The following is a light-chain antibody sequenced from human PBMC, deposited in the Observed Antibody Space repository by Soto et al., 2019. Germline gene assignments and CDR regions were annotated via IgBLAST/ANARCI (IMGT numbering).Light chain of an antibody. Sequence: EIVLTQSPATLSLSPGERATLSCRASQSVSSYLAWYQQKPGQAPRLLIYDAFNRATGIPARFSGSGSGTDFTLTISSLEPEDSAVYYCQQYNNWPRTFGQGTKVEIK. CDR1: QSVSSY. J-gene: IGKJ1*01. CDR2: DAF. CDR3: QQYNNWPRT. V-gene: IGKV3-11*01.